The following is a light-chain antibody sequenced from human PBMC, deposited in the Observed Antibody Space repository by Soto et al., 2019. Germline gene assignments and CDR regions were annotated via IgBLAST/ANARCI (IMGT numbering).Light chain of an antibody. CDR2: AAS. J-gene: IGKJ1*01. V-gene: IGKV1-9*01. CDR1: QGISSY. CDR3: QHLNSYPRT. Sequence: DIRLTQSPSFLSASVGXRVTITCRASQGISSYLAWYQQKPGKAPKLLIYAASTLQSGVASRFSGSGSGTEFTLTISSLQPEDFATYYCQHLNSYPRTFGQGTKVEIK.